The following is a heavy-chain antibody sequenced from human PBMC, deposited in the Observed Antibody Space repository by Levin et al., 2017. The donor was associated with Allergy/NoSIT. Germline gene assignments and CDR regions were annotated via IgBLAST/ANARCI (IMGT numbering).Heavy chain of an antibody. J-gene: IGHJ4*02. CDR1: GFKFGDFA. CDR3: AKDIRCIAADGYDK. D-gene: IGHD6-13*01. Sequence: QSGGSLRLSCAASGFKFGDFAMHWVRQAPGKGLEWVSGITWNSGSIGYADSVKGRFTISRDNAKNTLYLQMNRLRAEDTALYYCAKDIRCIAADGYDKWGQGTLVTVSS. V-gene: IGHV3-9*01. CDR2: ITWNSGSI.